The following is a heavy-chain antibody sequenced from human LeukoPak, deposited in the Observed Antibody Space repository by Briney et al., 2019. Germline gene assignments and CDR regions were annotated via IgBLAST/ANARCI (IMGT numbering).Heavy chain of an antibody. CDR2: IYHSGST. Sequence: PSETLSLTCAVSGGSISSGGYSWSWIRQPPGKGLEWIGYIYHSGSTYYNPSLKSRVTISVDRSKNQFSLKLSSVTAADTAVYYCARGSHYYDSSGYALDYWGRGTLVTVSS. CDR3: ARGSHYYDSSGYALDY. D-gene: IGHD3-22*01. CDR1: GGSISSGGYS. J-gene: IGHJ4*02. V-gene: IGHV4-30-2*01.